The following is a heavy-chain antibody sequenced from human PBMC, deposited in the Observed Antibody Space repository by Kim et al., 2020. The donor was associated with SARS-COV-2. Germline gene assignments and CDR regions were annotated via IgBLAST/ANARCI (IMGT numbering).Heavy chain of an antibody. D-gene: IGHD6-19*01. V-gene: IGHV4-61*01. Sequence: SETLSLTCTVSGGSVSSGSYYWSWIRQPPGKGLEWIGYIYYSGSTNYNPSLKSRVTISVDTSKNQFSLKLSSVTAADTAVYYCARAYSSGWPGPFDYWGQGTLVTVSS. CDR3: ARAYSSGWPGPFDY. J-gene: IGHJ4*02. CDR1: GGSVSSGSYY. CDR2: IYYSGST.